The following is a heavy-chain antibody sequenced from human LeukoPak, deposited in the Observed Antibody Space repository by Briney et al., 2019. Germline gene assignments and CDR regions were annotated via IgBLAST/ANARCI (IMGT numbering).Heavy chain of an antibody. Sequence: SETLSLTFTVSGGSISSSSYYWGWIRQPPGKGLEWIGSIYYSGSTYYNPSLRSRVTISVDTSKNQFSLKLSSVTAADTAVYYCARHEWELLSFDYWGQGTLVTVSS. CDR3: ARHEWELLSFDY. CDR1: GGSISSSSYY. D-gene: IGHD1-26*01. J-gene: IGHJ4*02. V-gene: IGHV4-39*01. CDR2: IYYSGST.